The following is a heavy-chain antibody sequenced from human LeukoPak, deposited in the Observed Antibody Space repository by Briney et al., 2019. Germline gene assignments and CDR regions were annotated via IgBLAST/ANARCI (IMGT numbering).Heavy chain of an antibody. Sequence: GGSLRLSCAASGFTVSSNYMSWVRQAPGKGLEWVSVIYSGGSTYYADSVKGRFTISRDNSKNTLYLQMNSLRAEDTAVYYCAKRYYGSASYYAFDYWGQGTLVTVSS. J-gene: IGHJ4*02. CDR3: AKRYYGSASYYAFDY. CDR1: GFTVSSNY. D-gene: IGHD3-10*01. CDR2: IYSGGST. V-gene: IGHV3-53*01.